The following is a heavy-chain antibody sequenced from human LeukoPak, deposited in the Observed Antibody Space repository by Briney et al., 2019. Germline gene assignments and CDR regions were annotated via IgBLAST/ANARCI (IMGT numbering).Heavy chain of an antibody. CDR2: IYYSGST. D-gene: IGHD3-10*01. J-gene: IGHJ4*02. CDR1: GGSISSGGYY. CDR3: ARDRDGSGSSLDY. Sequence: SETLSLTCTVSGGSISSGGYYWSWIRQPPGKGLEWIGYIYYSGSTNYNPSLKSRVTISVDTSKNQFSLKLSSVTAADTTVYYCARDRDGSGSSLDYWGQGTLVTVSS. V-gene: IGHV4-61*08.